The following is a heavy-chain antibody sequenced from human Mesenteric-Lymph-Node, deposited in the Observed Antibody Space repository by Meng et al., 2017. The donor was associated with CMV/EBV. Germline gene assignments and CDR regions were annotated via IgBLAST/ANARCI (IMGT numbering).Heavy chain of an antibody. V-gene: IGHV5-51*01. CDR1: GYSFTTYW. J-gene: IGHJ4*02. CDR3: ARRSGSYDFDY. CDR2: IYPTDSDT. Sequence: GESLKISCQGFGYSFTTYWIGWVRQMPGKGLEWMGIIYPTDSDTRYSPSFQGQVTISADKSINTAYLQWSSLKASDTAIYYCARRSGSYDFDYWGQGTLVTVSS. D-gene: IGHD1-26*01.